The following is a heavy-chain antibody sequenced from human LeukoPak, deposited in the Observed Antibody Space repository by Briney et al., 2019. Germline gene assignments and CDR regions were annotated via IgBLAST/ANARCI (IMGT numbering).Heavy chain of an antibody. J-gene: IGHJ4*02. D-gene: IGHD1-1*01. CDR3: ARGPRYNWNDEDYFDY. V-gene: IGHV3-21*01. CDR2: ISSSSSYI. CDR1: GFTFSSYS. Sequence: GGSLRLPCAASGFTFSSYSMNWVRQAPGKGLEWVSSISSSSSYIYYADSAKGRFTISRDNAKNTLYLQMNSLRAEDTAVYYCARGPRYNWNDEDYFDYWGQGTLVTVSS.